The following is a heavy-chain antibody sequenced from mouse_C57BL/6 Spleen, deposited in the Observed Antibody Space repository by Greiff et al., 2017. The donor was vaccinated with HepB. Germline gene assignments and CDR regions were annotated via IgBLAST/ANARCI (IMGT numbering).Heavy chain of an antibody. J-gene: IGHJ1*03. Sequence: EVQLQESGGGLVQPGGSMKLSCAASAFTFSDAWMDWVRHSPEKGLEWVAEIRNTADNHATYYAESVKGRFTISRDDSKSSVYLHMSSLRAEDTGIYYCTGNWYFDVWGTGTTVTVSS. CDR3: TGNWYFDV. CDR1: AFTFSDAW. D-gene: IGHD4-1*01. CDR2: IRNTADNHAT. V-gene: IGHV6-6*01.